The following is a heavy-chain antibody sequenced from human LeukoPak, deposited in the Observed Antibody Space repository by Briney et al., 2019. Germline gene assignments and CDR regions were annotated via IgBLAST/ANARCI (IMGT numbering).Heavy chain of an antibody. V-gene: IGHV3-20*04. CDR3: ARDFCGGSCYWFDP. D-gene: IGHD2-15*01. CDR1: GFIFDEYG. Sequence: GGSLRLSCAASGFIFDEYGMSWVRQAPGKGLEWVSGITWNGGIRDYADSVKGRFTISRDNVKNSLDLQMNSLRAEDTAVYYCARDFCGGSCYWFDPWGQGTLVTVSS. CDR2: ITWNGGIR. J-gene: IGHJ5*02.